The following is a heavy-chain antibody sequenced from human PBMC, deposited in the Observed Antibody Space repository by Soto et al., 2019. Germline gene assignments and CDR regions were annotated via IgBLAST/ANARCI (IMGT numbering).Heavy chain of an antibody. V-gene: IGHV1-69*13. D-gene: IGHD2-2*01. CDR1: GGTFGRYA. Sequence: SVKVSCKASGGTFGRYAITWVRRAPVQGLEWLGGIIPILNSPAYAQKFQARVVITADEITNTAYMELNSLRFDDTAVYYCAREAPYCTSATCPKFYDMDVWGQGTTVTGSS. CDR3: AREAPYCTSATCPKFYDMDV. CDR2: IIPILNSP. J-gene: IGHJ6*02.